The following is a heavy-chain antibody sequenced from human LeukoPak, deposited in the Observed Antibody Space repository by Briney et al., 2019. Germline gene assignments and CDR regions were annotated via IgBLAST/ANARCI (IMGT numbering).Heavy chain of an antibody. CDR2: INPSGGST. CDR1: GYTFTSYY. Sequence: GASVKVSCKASGYTFTSYYMHWVRQAPGQGLEWMGIINPSGGSTSHAQKLQGRVTMTRDTSTSTVYMELSSLRSEDTAVYYCARGFRGYSSSWYYLIPPHPQDAFDIWGQGTMVTVSS. V-gene: IGHV1-46*01. CDR3: ARGFRGYSSSWYYLIPPHPQDAFDI. D-gene: IGHD6-13*01. J-gene: IGHJ3*02.